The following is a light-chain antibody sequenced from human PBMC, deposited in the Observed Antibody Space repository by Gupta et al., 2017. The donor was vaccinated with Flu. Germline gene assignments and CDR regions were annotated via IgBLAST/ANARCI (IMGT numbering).Light chain of an antibody. CDR2: DAS. V-gene: IGKV3-15*01. J-gene: IGKJ1*01. Sequence: NLAWYQQKAGQAPRLLIYDASTRAIGIPARFSGSGSGTEFTLSISSLQSEDAAVYFCQESMKWPPDRAFGQGTRV. CDR3: QESMKWPPDRA. CDR1: N.